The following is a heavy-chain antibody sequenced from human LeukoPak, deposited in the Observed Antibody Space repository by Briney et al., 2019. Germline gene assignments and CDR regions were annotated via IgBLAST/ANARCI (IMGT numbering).Heavy chain of an antibody. CDR2: INPNSGGT. Sequence: GASVKVSCKASGYTFTGYYMHWVRQAPGQGLEWMGWINPNSGGTNYAQKFQGGVTMTRDTSISTAYMELSRLRSDDTAVYYCARVDFWSGYSALHYYYMDVWGKGTTVTVSS. V-gene: IGHV1-2*02. CDR1: GYTFTGYY. J-gene: IGHJ6*03. D-gene: IGHD3-3*01. CDR3: ARVDFWSGYSALHYYYMDV.